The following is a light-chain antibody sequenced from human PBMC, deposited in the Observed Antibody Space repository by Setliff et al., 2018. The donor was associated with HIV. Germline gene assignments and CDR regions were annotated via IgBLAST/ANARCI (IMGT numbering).Light chain of an antibody. Sequence: QSVLIQPPSVSGSPGQSVTISCTGTSSDVGSYDYVSWYQQHPGKAPRLVIYDVSRRPSGVPNRFSGSRSGNTASLTVAGLQAEDEADYYCSSYAGNNKYVFGSGTKSPS. V-gene: IGLV2-8*01. J-gene: IGLJ1*01. CDR1: SSDVGSYDY. CDR2: DVS. CDR3: SSYAGNNKYV.